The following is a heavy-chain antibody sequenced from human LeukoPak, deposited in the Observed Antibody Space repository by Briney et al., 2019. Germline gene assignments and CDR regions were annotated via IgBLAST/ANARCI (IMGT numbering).Heavy chain of an antibody. CDR1: GYTFTSYG. CDR3: ARVNVVSVVVTASRANWFDP. Sequence: GASVTVSCKASGYTFTSYGISWVRQAPGQGLEWMGWISAYNGNTNYAQKLQGRVTMTTDTSTSTAYMELRSLRSDDTAVYYCARVNVVSVVVTASRANWFDPWGQGTLVTVSS. D-gene: IGHD2-21*02. CDR2: ISAYNGNT. V-gene: IGHV1-18*01. J-gene: IGHJ5*02.